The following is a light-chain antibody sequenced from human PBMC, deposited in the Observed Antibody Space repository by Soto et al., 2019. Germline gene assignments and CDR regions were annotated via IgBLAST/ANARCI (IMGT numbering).Light chain of an antibody. J-gene: IGLJ1*01. V-gene: IGLV2-11*01. CDR2: DVS. Sequence: QSALTQPRSVSGSPGQSVTISCTGTSSDVGRYDPVSWYQQHPGKAPKVMIYDVSERPSGVPDRFSGSKSGNTASLTISGLQAEDEADYYCCSYAGSPRYVFGTGTKLTVL. CDR3: CSYAGSPRYV. CDR1: SSDVGRYDP.